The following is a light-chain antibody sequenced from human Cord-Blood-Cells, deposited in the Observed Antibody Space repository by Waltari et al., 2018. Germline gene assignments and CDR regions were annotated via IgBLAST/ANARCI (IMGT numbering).Light chain of an antibody. CDR1: SSDVGGYNY. V-gene: IGLV2-11*01. J-gene: IGLJ3*02. CDR2: DVS. Sequence: QSALTQPRSVSGSPGQSVTISCTGTSSDVGGYNYVSWYQQHPGKAPKLIIYDVSKRPSGFPDRFSGAKSGNTASLTISALQAEDEADYYCCSYAGSYTWVFGGGTKLTVL. CDR3: CSYAGSYTWV.